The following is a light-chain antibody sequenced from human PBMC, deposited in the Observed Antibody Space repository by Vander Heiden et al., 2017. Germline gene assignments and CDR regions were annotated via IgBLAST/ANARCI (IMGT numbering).Light chain of an antibody. Sequence: EIVMTQSPATLSVSAGETATLACRARQSVSSSLAWYQQKPGQAPRPLIYGASTRDTGIPARFSGSGSGTEFTLTISSLQSEDFAVYYCQQYKNWPPWTFGQGTKVEIK. CDR3: QQYKNWPPWT. CDR2: GAS. V-gene: IGKV3-15*01. J-gene: IGKJ1*01. CDR1: QSVSSS.